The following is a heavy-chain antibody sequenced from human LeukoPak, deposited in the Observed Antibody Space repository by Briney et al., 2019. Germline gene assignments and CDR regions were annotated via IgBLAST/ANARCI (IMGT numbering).Heavy chain of an antibody. J-gene: IGHJ6*02. CDR3: ARHELNYYYGMDV. D-gene: IGHD1-7*01. CDR1: GYSFTSYW. V-gene: IGHV5-51*01. CDR2: IYPGDSDT. Sequence: GESLKISCKGSGYSFTSYWIGWVRQMPGKGLEWMGIIYPGDSDTRYSPSFQGQVTISADKSISTDYLKWSSLKASDTAMYYCARHELNYYYGMDVWGQGTTVTVSS.